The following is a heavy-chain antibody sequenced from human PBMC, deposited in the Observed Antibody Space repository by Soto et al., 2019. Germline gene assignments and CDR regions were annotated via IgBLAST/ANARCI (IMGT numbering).Heavy chain of an antibody. V-gene: IGHV5-10-1*01. D-gene: IGHD2-2*01. J-gene: IGHJ5*02. CDR1: GYSFTSYW. CDR2: IDPSDSYT. Sequence: GESLKISCNGSGYSFTSYWISWVRQMPGKGLEWMGRIDPSDSYTNYSPSFQGHVTISADKSISTAYLQWSSLKASDTAMYYCARHAGIVVVPAAMDWFDPWGQGTLVTVSS. CDR3: ARHAGIVVVPAAMDWFDP.